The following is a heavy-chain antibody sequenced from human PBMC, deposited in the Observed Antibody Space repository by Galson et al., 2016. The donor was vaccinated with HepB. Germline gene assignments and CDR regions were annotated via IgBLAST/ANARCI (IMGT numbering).Heavy chain of an antibody. CDR3: ASSSPQQPTGAFDI. J-gene: IGHJ3*02. CDR2: INHSGST. V-gene: IGHV4-34*01. D-gene: IGHD6-13*01. CDR1: GGSLSGYY. Sequence: SETLSLTCAVYGGSLSGYYWSWIRQPPGKGLEWIGEINHSGSTTYNPSLKSRVTISVDTSKNPFSLTLNSVSPADTAVYYCASSSPQQPTGAFDIWGQGTMVTVSS.